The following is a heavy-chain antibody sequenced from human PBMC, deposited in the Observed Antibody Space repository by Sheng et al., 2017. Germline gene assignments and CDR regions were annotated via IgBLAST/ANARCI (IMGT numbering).Heavy chain of an antibody. CDR2: IWSDGSKT. D-gene: IGHD2-15*01. Sequence: QVQLVESGGGVAQPGRSLRLSCVTSGFIFSNYAMHWVRQAPGKGLEWVAVIWSDGSKTFYADSVKGRFTISRDNSQSTVYLQLNSLRAEDTAVYYCVRSVSGNGDFWGQGTLVTVSS. J-gene: IGHJ4*02. CDR3: VRSVSGNGDF. CDR1: GFIFSNYA. V-gene: IGHV3-33*01.